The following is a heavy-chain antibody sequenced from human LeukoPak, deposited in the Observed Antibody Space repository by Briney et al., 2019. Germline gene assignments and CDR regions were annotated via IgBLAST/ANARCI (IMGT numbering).Heavy chain of an antibody. Sequence: SETLSLTCTVSAYSISSGYYWGWIRQPPGKGLEWIGSLSHSGSTYYNPSLKSRVTISVDTSKNQFSLRLRSVTAADTAMYYCARVRVAARPFNWFDPWGQGTLVTVSS. J-gene: IGHJ5*02. CDR1: AYSISSGYY. CDR2: LSHSGST. V-gene: IGHV4-38-2*02. D-gene: IGHD6-6*01. CDR3: ARVRVAARPFNWFDP.